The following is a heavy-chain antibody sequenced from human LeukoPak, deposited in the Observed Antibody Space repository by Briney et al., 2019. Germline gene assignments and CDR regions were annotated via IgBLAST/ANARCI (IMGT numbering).Heavy chain of an antibody. CDR3: ARSETYGGWFDP. D-gene: IGHD3-10*01. V-gene: IGHV1-69*06. CDR2: IIPIFGTV. CDR1: GGTFSSYA. Sequence: SVKVSCKASGGTFSSYAISWVRQAPGQGLEWMGGIIPIFGTVNYAQKFQGRVTITADKSTSTAYMELSSLRSEDTAVYYCARSETYGGWFDPWGQGTLVTVSS. J-gene: IGHJ5*02.